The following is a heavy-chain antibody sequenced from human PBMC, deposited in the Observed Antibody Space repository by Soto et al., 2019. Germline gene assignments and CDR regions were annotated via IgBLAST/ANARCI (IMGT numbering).Heavy chain of an antibody. J-gene: IGHJ6*03. CDR1: GGTISSYY. Sequence: SETLSLTCTVSGGTISSYYWSWIRQPPGKGLEWIGYIYYSGSTNYNPSLKSRVTISVDTSKNQFSLKLSSVTAADTAVYYCARLTEYYMDVRGKGTTVTVSS. CDR3: ARLTEYYMDV. V-gene: IGHV4-59*08. CDR2: IYYSGST.